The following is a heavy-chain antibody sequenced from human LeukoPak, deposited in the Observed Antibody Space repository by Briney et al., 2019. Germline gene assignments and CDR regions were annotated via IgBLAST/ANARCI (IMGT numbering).Heavy chain of an antibody. CDR3: ARTSAYHYHMDL. V-gene: IGHV3-48*03. J-gene: IGHJ6*03. Sequence: GGSLRLSCAASGFTFYTYEMTWVRQAPGKGLEWIAYITGGGTTIFYADSVKGRVTISRDNARNSLFLRMNSLRPEDTAVYYCARTSAYHYHMDLWGNGTTVTVSS. CDR2: ITGGGTTI. CDR1: GFTFYTYE.